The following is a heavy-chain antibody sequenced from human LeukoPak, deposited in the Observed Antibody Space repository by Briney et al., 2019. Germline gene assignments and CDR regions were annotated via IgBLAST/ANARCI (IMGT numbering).Heavy chain of an antibody. CDR3: AIYSSVWRRFDY. D-gene: IGHD6-19*01. CDR1: GYTFTGYC. CDR2: INPNSGGT. V-gene: IGHV1-2*02. Sequence: ASVKVSCKASGYTFTGYCMHWVRQAPGQGLEWMGWINPNSGGTNYAQKFQGRVTMTRDTSISTAYMELSRLRSDDTAVYYCAIYSSVWRRFDYWGQGTLVTVSS. J-gene: IGHJ4*02.